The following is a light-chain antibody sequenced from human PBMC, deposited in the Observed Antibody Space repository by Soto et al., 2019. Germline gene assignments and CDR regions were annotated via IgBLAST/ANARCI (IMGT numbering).Light chain of an antibody. J-gene: IGKJ4*01. Sequence: EVVLTQSPATLSLSPGERATLSCRASQSVRSSLAWYQQKSGQAPRLLIYDASNRATGIPARFSGSGSGTDFTLTISRLEPEDFAVYYCHQRSNWPLTFGGGTKVEIK. CDR1: QSVRSS. V-gene: IGKV3-11*01. CDR3: HQRSNWPLT. CDR2: DAS.